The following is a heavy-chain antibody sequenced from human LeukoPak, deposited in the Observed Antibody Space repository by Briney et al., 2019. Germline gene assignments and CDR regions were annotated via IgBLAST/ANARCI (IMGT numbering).Heavy chain of an antibody. CDR3: ARAAEQLVLTGEFDY. Sequence: VASVKVSCKPSGGTFSSYAISWVRQAPGQGLEWMGGIIPIFGTANYAQKFQGRVTITTDESTSTAYMELSSLRSEDTAVYYCARAAEQLVLTGEFDYWGQGTLVTVSS. J-gene: IGHJ4*02. V-gene: IGHV1-69*05. CDR2: IIPIFGTA. D-gene: IGHD6-6*01. CDR1: GGTFSSYA.